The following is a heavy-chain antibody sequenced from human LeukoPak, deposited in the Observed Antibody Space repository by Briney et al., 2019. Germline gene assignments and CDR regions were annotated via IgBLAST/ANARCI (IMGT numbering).Heavy chain of an antibody. D-gene: IGHD6-13*01. Sequence: GESLKISCKGPGYSFTTYWIAWVRQMPGKGLEWMGIIYPGDSDTRYSPSFQGQVTISADKSISTAYLQWSSLKASDTAMYYCAGTQYSSSWSRFDFWGQGTLVTASS. CDR2: IYPGDSDT. J-gene: IGHJ4*02. V-gene: IGHV5-51*01. CDR3: AGTQYSSSWSRFDF. CDR1: GYSFTTYW.